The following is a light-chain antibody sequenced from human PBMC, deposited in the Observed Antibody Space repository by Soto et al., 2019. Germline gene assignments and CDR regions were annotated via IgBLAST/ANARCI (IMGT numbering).Light chain of an antibody. Sequence: QSVLTQPRSVSGSPGQSVTISCTGSSSDVGGYNFVSWYQQYPGKVPQLIIYDVSERPSGVPDRFSASKSGNTASLTISGLQAEDESDYYCCSYAGSYTLFGGGTQLTVL. CDR1: SSDVGGYNF. CDR3: CSYAGSYTL. CDR2: DVS. V-gene: IGLV2-11*01. J-gene: IGLJ7*01.